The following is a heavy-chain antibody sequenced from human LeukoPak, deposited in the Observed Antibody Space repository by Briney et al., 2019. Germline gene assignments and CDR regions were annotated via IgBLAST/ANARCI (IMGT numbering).Heavy chain of an antibody. Sequence: GGSLRLSCAASGFTFSSYAMHWVRQAPGKGLEWVAVISYDGSNKYYADSVKGRFTISRDNSKNTLYLQMNSLRAEDTAVYYCATLGGYSYGYVKPSFDYWGQGTLVTVSS. V-gene: IGHV3-30*04. CDR3: ATLGGYSYGYVKPSFDY. D-gene: IGHD5-18*01. CDR1: GFTFSSYA. CDR2: ISYDGSNK. J-gene: IGHJ4*02.